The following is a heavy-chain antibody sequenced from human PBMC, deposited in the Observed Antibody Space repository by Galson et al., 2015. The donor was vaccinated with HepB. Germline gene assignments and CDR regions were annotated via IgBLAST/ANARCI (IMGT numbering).Heavy chain of an antibody. CDR1: GFTFSSYS. V-gene: IGHV3-30*18. Sequence: SLRLSCAASGFTFSSYSMNWVRQAPGKGLEWVAVISYDGSNKYYADSVKGRFTISRDNSKNTLYLQMNSLRAEDTAVYYCAKDFWLKASSAFDIWGQGTMVTVSS. CDR3: AKDFWLKASSAFDI. CDR2: ISYDGSNK. J-gene: IGHJ3*02. D-gene: IGHD2/OR15-2a*01.